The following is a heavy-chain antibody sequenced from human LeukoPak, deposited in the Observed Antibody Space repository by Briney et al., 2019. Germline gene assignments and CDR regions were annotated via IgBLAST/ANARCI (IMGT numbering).Heavy chain of an antibody. CDR1: GFSLTTSGVG. Sequence: ESGPTLVKPTQTLTLTCTFSGFSLTTSGVGVGWFRQPPGKALEWLALIYWNDDKRYSPSLKSRLTITKDTSKNQVVLIMTNMDPVDTATYYCASTYSGSSRFDPWGQGTLVTVSS. D-gene: IGHD6-13*01. CDR2: IYWNDDK. V-gene: IGHV2-5*01. J-gene: IGHJ5*02. CDR3: ASTYSGSSRFDP.